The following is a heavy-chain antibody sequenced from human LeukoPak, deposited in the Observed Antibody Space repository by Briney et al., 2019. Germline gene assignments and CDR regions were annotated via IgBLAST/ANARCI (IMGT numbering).Heavy chain of an antibody. Sequence: GASVKVSCKASGYTFTGYYMHWVRQAPGQGLEWMGWINPIHGGTNYAQKFQGRVTMTRDTSISTAYMELGSLGSDDTAIYYCASLGDSTTTTPDDEFDYWGQGTLVTVSS. V-gene: IGHV1-2*02. J-gene: IGHJ4*02. CDR2: INPIHGGT. D-gene: IGHD1-26*01. CDR1: GYTFTGYY. CDR3: ASLGDSTTTTPDDEFDY.